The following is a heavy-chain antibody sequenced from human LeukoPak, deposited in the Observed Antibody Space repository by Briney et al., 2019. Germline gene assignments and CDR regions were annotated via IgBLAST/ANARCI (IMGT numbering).Heavy chain of an antibody. Sequence: GGSLRLSCAASGFNVSSNYMSWVRQAPGKGLEWVSGIYSGGSTYYADSVKGRFTISRDNSKNTLYLQMNSLRAEDTAVYYCARRSDLRGLGDAFDIWGQGTMVTVSS. J-gene: IGHJ3*02. CDR1: GFNVSSNY. CDR3: ARRSDLRGLGDAFDI. CDR2: IYSGGST. D-gene: IGHD3-3*01. V-gene: IGHV3-66*04.